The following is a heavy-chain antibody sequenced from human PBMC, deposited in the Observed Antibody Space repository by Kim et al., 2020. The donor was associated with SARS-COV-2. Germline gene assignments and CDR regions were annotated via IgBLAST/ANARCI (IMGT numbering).Heavy chain of an antibody. V-gene: IGHV1-46*02. CDR1: GYTFNSYS. CDR2: ISTNADDT. J-gene: IGHJ6*01. CDR3: VRGADGRSFDSPGGSPYGM. Sequence: ASVKVSCKASGYTFNSYSMNWVRQAPGQGLEWMGMISTNADDTTYAQSFQGRVTMSMDTSTSTPYMQLSSLTSDDTAVYYCVRGADGRSFDSPGGSPYGM. D-gene: IGHD1-26*01.